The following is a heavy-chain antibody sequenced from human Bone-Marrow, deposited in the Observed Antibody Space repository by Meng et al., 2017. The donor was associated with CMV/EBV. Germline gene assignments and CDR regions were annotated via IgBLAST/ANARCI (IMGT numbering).Heavy chain of an antibody. D-gene: IGHD3-22*01. CDR2: IYYSGST. CDR3: ARDPISGYDWFDP. J-gene: IGHJ5*02. V-gene: IGHV4-31*02. CDR1: GGSISSGGYY. Sequence: SGGSISSGGYYWSWIRQHPGKGLESIGYIYYSGSTYYNPSLKSRVTISVDTSKNQFSLKLSSVTAADTAVYYCARDPISGYDWFDPWGQGTLVTVSS.